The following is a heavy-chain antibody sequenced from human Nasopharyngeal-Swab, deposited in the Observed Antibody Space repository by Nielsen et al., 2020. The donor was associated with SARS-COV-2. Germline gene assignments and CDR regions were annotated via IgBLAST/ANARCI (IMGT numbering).Heavy chain of an antibody. D-gene: IGHD2-21*02. CDR2: IKQGGSEQ. V-gene: IGHV3-7*04. CDR3: ARESVVTGMDDATDI. CDR1: GFPFRNYY. Sequence: GESLKISCAASGFPFRNYYMTWVRHPPGRGLEWVANIKQGGSEQFYVASVKGRFTISRDDAKNSVYLQMNSLRAEDTAVYYCARESVVTGMDDATDIWGQGTMVTVSS. J-gene: IGHJ3*02.